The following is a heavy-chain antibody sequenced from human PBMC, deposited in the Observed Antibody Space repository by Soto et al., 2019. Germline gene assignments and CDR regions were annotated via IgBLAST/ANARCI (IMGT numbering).Heavy chain of an antibody. Sequence: EVPLVESGGGLVQPGRSLRLSCTASGFTFNDYAMHWVRQAPGKGLEWLSGISWDSGSVGYADSVKGRFTISRDNAKNSLSLQMNSLRPEDTALYYCAKDIGTGYSSTWDLDFWGQGTLVTVSS. CDR1: GFTFNDYA. V-gene: IGHV3-9*01. CDR3: AKDIGTGYSSTWDLDF. J-gene: IGHJ4*02. D-gene: IGHD6-13*01. CDR2: ISWDSGSV.